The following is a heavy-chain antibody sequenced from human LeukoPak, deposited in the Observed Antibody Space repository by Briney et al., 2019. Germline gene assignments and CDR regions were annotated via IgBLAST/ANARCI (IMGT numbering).Heavy chain of an antibody. CDR1: GGSISSYY. Sequence: PSETLSLTCTVSGGSISSYYWSWIRQPPGKGPEWIGYIYYSGSTNYNPSLKSRATISVDTSKNQFSLKLSSVTAADTAVYYCARDKVVAAADYYYYYGMDVWGQGTTVTVSS. CDR3: ARDKVVAAADYYYYYGMDV. D-gene: IGHD6-13*01. CDR2: IYYSGST. V-gene: IGHV4-59*13. J-gene: IGHJ6*02.